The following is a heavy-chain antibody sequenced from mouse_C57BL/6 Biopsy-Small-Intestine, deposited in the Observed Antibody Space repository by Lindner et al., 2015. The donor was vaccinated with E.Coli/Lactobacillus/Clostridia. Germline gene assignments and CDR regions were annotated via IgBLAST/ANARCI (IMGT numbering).Heavy chain of an antibody. CDR1: GYTFTDFL. CDR3: ASQGYDFDY. V-gene: IGHV1-26*01. CDR2: INPKTGGI. Sequence: VQLQESGPELVKPGASVKISCKASGYTFTDFLLNWVKQSRGKSLEWIGDINPKTGGITYNEKFKGRATLTVDKSSSTAFMELRALTSEDSAVYFCASQGYDFDYWGQGTTLTVSS. J-gene: IGHJ2*01.